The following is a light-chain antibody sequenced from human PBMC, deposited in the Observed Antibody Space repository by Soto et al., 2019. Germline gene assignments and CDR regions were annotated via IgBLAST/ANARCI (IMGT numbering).Light chain of an antibody. CDR3: QQYNSYSLT. V-gene: IGKV1-5*01. Sequence: DIQMTHSPSTLSASVGDRVTITCRASQSISSLLAWYQQNPGKAPKLLIYYACSLESGVPSRFSGSGSGTECTLTISSPQPDDVATYSCQQYNSYSLTFGQGTLLEIK. J-gene: IGKJ5*01. CDR1: QSISSL. CDR2: YAC.